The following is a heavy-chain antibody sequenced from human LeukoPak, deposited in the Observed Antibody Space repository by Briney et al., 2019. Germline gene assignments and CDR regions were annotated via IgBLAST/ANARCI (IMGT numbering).Heavy chain of an antibody. J-gene: IGHJ4*02. V-gene: IGHV1-2*02. CDR3: ARDRQPLAAAGIEYYFDY. CDR1: GYTFTGYY. D-gene: IGHD6-13*01. CDR2: VNPNSGGT. Sequence: GASVKVSCKASGYTFTGYYMHWVRQAPGQGVEWRGWVNPNSGGTNYAQKFQGRVTMTRDTSISTAYMELSRLRSDDTAVYYCARDRQPLAAAGIEYYFDYWGQGTLVTVSS.